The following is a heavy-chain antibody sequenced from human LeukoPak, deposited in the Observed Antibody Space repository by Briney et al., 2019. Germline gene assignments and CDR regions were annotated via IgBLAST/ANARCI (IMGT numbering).Heavy chain of an antibody. D-gene: IGHD3-22*01. CDR3: ARVISLVVIDY. CDR1: GASVSATNYY. V-gene: IGHV4-61*01. CDR2: IYYDAGA. J-gene: IGHJ4*02. Sequence: SETLSLTCTVSGASVSATNYYWSWLRQHPGKGPEWIAYIYYDAGAYYNPSLKSRVTISVDTSKNQFSLKLSSVTAADTAVYYCARVISLVVIDYWGQGTLVTVSS.